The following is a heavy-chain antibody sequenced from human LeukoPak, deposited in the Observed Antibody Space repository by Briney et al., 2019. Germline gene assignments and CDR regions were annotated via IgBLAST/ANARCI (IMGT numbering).Heavy chain of an antibody. J-gene: IGHJ3*02. CDR1: GYTLTELS. D-gene: IGHD5/OR15-5a*01. CDR3: ARIYASSGDAFDI. CDR2: FGPEDGET. Sequence: EASVKVSCKVSGYTLTELSMHWVRQAPGKGLEWMGGFGPEDGETIYAQKFQGRVTMTEDTSTDTAYMELSSLRSEDTAVYYCARIYASSGDAFDIWGQGTMVTVSS. V-gene: IGHV1-24*01.